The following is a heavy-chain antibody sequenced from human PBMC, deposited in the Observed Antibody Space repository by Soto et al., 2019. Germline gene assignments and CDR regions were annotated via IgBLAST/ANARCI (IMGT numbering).Heavy chain of an antibody. J-gene: IGHJ4*02. V-gene: IGHV1-8*01. Sequence: QVQLVQSGAEVKKPGASVKVSCKASGYTFTSYDINWVRQATGQGLEWMGWMNPNSGNTGYAQKFQGRVTMTRNTSISTAXMXLSSLXXXXXXXXXXXREYSSGWSKDWGQGTLVTVSS. CDR2: MNPNSGNT. D-gene: IGHD6-19*01. CDR3: XREYSSGWSKD. CDR1: GYTFTSYD.